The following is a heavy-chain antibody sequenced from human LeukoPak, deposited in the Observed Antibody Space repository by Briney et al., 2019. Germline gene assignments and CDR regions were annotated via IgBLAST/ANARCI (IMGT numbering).Heavy chain of an antibody. V-gene: IGHV3-33*02. D-gene: IGHD3-22*01. Sequence: GGSLRLSCAVSGLTFGNYDMHWVRQAPGKGLEWVAVIWHDGTKEFYVDSAKGRFTISRDNSENTLFLQMYSLRVEDTAVYYCARDHHYYDSSGLRSGCIDYWGQGTLVTVSS. J-gene: IGHJ4*02. CDR3: ARDHHYYDSSGLRSGCIDY. CDR1: GLTFGNYD. CDR2: IWHDGTKE.